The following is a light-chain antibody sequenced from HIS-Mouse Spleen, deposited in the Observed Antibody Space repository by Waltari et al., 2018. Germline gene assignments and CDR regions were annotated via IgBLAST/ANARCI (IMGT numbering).Light chain of an antibody. CDR1: ALPKKY. Sequence: SYELTQPPSVSVSPGQTARITCSGDALPKKYAYWYQQKSGQAPVLVLDEDSKRPSGIPERFSCSSSGTLATLTISGAQVEDEADYYCYSTDSSGNHRVFGGGTKLTVL. V-gene: IGLV3-10*01. CDR3: YSTDSSGNHRV. CDR2: EDS. J-gene: IGLJ2*01.